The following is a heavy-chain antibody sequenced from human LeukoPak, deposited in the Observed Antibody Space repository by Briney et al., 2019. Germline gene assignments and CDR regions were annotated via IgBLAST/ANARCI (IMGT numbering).Heavy chain of an antibody. V-gene: IGHV3-21*01. CDR2: ISSSSSYI. D-gene: IGHD5-24*01. J-gene: IGHJ6*03. CDR1: GFTFSSYS. Sequence: GGSLRLSCAASGFTFSSYSMNWVRQAPGKGLEWVSSISSSSSYIYYADSVKGRFTISRDNAKNSLYLQMNSLRAEDTAVYYCARDGLQVKEGYYYYMDVWGKGTTVTVSS. CDR3: ARDGLQVKEGYYYYMDV.